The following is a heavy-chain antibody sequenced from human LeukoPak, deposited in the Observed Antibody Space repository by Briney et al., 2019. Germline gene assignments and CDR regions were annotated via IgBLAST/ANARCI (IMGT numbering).Heavy chain of an antibody. CDR2: IYWDDDK. CDR3: AHRDYDILTGYYKNNWFDP. J-gene: IGHJ5*02. V-gene: IGHV2-5*02. Sequence: SGPTLVKPTQPLTLTCTFSGFSLSTSGVGVGWIRQPPGKALEWLALIYWDDDKSYSPSLKSRLTITKDTSKNQVVLTMTNMDPVDTATYYCAHRDYDILTGYYKNNWFDPWGQGTLVTVSS. D-gene: IGHD3-9*01. CDR1: GFSLSTSGVG.